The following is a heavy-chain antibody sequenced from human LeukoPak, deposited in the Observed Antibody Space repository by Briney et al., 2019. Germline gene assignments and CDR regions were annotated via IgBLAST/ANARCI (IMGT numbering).Heavy chain of an antibody. CDR3: ARDHTPLEIPGNWFDP. J-gene: IGHJ5*02. Sequence: GGSLRLSCAASGFTFSSYAMSWVRQAPGKGLEWVSAISGSGGSTYYADSVKGRFTISRDNSKNTLYLQMNSLRAEDTAVYYCARDHTPLEIPGNWFDPWGQGTLVTVSS. CDR2: ISGSGGST. CDR1: GFTFSSYA. V-gene: IGHV3-23*01. D-gene: IGHD3-10*01.